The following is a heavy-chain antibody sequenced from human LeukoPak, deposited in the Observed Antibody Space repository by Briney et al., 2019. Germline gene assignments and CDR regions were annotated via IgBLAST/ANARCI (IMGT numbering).Heavy chain of an antibody. Sequence: GGSLRLSCAASGFTFSDYYMSWIRQAPGKGLEWVSYISSSGSTIYYADSVKGRFAISRDNSKNTLFLQMNSLRAEDTAVYYCAKDRSPPNRYGDFDYWGQGTLVTVSS. V-gene: IGHV3-11*01. J-gene: IGHJ4*02. CDR3: AKDRSPPNRYGDFDY. CDR2: ISSSGSTI. CDR1: GFTFSDYY. D-gene: IGHD4-17*01.